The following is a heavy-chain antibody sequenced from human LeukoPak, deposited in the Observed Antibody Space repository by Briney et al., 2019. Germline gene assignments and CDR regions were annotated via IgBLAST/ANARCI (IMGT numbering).Heavy chain of an antibody. J-gene: IGHJ1*01. D-gene: IGHD5-24*01. CDR3: AREMATRAEYFQH. Sequence: PGGSLRLSCAASGFTFSSYSMNWVRQAPGKGLEWVSSISSSSSYIYYADSVKGRFTISRDNAKNSLYLQMNSLRAEDTAVYYCAREMATRAEYFQHWGQGTLVTVSS. CDR1: GFTFSSYS. CDR2: ISSSSSYI. V-gene: IGHV3-21*01.